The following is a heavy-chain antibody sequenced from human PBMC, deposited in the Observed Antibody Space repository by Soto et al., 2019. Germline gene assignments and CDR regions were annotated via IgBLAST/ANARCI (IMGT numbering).Heavy chain of an antibody. CDR3: ARPRLDCSVDSCWRSGFDP. D-gene: IGHD2-15*01. V-gene: IGHV4-61*01. CDR1: GGSVSSVSTH. J-gene: IGHJ5*02. CDR2: ISFSGRV. Sequence: TLSLTCSVSGGSVSSVSTHCTWIRQPPGKGLERIGYISFSGRVNYNPSLKSRVTMSVDTSNDQLSMKLTSVTPQDTAVYKWARPRLDCSVDSCWRSGFDPWGQGTLVTVSS.